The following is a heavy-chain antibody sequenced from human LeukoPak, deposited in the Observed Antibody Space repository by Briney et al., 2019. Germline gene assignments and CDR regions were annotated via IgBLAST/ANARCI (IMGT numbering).Heavy chain of an antibody. J-gene: IGHJ2*01. D-gene: IGHD6-25*01. CDR1: GFTFSDYY. V-gene: IGHV3-11*01. CDR2: ISNSGSTI. CDR3: ARAGFRSGPWYFDL. Sequence: GGSLRLSCAASGFTFSDYYMSWIRQAPGKGLEWVSYISNSGSTIYYADSVKGRFAISRDNAKNSLYLQMNSLRVEDTAVYYCARAGFRSGPWYFDLWGRGTLVTVSS.